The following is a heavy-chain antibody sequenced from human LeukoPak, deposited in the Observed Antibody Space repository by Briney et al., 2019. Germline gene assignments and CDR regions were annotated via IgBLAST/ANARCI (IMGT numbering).Heavy chain of an antibody. Sequence: GRSLRLSCAASGFTFSSYGMHWVRQAPGKGLEWVSGISGGGGSTYYADSVKGRFTISRDNSKNTVYLQLSSLRAEDTAVYYCAKGSKIRGVHYFDYWGQGTLVTVSS. D-gene: IGHD3-10*01. V-gene: IGHV3-23*01. CDR2: ISGGGGST. CDR1: GFTFSSYG. CDR3: AKGSKIRGVHYFDY. J-gene: IGHJ4*02.